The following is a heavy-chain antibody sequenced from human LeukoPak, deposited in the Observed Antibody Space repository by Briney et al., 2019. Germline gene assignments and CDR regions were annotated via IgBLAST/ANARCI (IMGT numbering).Heavy chain of an antibody. V-gene: IGHV1-46*01. CDR3: ARDYYDSSGYAENWFDP. CDR2: INPSGGST. Sequence: GASVKVSCKASGYTFTTYYMHWVRQAPGQGLEWMGIINPSGGSTSYAQKFQGRVTMTTDTSTSTAYMELRSLRSDDTAVYYCARDYYDSSGYAENWFDPWGQGTLVTVSS. J-gene: IGHJ5*02. D-gene: IGHD3-22*01. CDR1: GYTFTTYY.